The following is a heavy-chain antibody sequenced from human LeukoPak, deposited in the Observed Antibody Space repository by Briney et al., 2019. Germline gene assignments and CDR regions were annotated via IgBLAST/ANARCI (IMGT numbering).Heavy chain of an antibody. CDR1: GFTFSDYF. CDR2: INSDGNNI. J-gene: IGHJ4*02. V-gene: IGHV3-11*04. Sequence: GGSLRLSCVTSGFTFSDYFMNWIRQAPGKGPEWLSFINSDGNNIYYRDSVKGRFTISRDNAKKTLYLEMKNLRVDDTAIYYCATSRVFDFWGQGTLVAVSS. CDR3: ATSRVFDF.